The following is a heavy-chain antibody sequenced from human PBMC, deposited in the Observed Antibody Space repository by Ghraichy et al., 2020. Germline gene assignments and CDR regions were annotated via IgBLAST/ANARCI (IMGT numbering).Heavy chain of an antibody. J-gene: IGHJ4*02. Sequence: GGSLRLSCAASGFTFSRYGMHWVRQAPGKGLEWVAVISYDGSNKYYADSVKGRFTISRDNSKNTLYLQMNSLRAEDTAVYYCAKDLSSSWVIYYFDYWGQGTLVTVSS. V-gene: IGHV3-30*18. CDR3: AKDLSSSWVIYYFDY. D-gene: IGHD6-13*01. CDR1: GFTFSRYG. CDR2: ISYDGSNK.